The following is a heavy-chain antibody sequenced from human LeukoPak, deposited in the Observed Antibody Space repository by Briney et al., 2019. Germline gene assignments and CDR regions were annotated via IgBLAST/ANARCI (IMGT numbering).Heavy chain of an antibody. V-gene: IGHV3-7*01. Sequence: QPGGPLRLSCAASGFSFRSYWMTWVRQAPGKGLEWVANIKQDGSEKSYVDSVKGRFTISRDNAKNSLYLQMNSLRAEDTAVYYCARDDYGDYWGQGILVTVSS. CDR2: IKQDGSEK. CDR3: ARDDYGDY. CDR1: GFSFRSYW. J-gene: IGHJ4*02.